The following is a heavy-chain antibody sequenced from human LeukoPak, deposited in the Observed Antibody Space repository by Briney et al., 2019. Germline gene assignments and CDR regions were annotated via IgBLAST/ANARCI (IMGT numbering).Heavy chain of an antibody. J-gene: IGHJ4*02. Sequence: GGSLRLSCAASGFAFSSLDMGWVRQAPRKGLEWASAISAGGDRTYYADSVRGRFTLSRDKSKNTLYLQMNSLRDEDTAMYYCARGPLGWSDYWGQGLLVTVS. V-gene: IGHV3-23*01. CDR3: ARGPLGWSDY. CDR2: ISAGGDRT. CDR1: GFAFSSLD. D-gene: IGHD1-26*01.